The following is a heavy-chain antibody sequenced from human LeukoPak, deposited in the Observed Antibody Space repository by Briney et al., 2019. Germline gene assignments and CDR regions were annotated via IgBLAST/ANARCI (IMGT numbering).Heavy chain of an antibody. J-gene: IGHJ4*02. Sequence: SQTLSLTCTISGDSVSSNSAAWRWFRQSPSRGLEWLGRTYYRSNWFTNYADSVKSRITMNPDSSKNQYSLDLNSVTPGDTAVYYCARMSYYSSPVWGQGNLLTVSS. CDR1: GDSVSSNSAA. CDR2: TYYRSNWFT. CDR3: ARMSYYSSPV. D-gene: IGHD3-10*01. V-gene: IGHV6-1*01.